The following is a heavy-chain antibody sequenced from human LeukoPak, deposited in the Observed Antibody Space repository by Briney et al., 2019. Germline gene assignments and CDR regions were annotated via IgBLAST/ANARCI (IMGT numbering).Heavy chain of an antibody. CDR2: IIPIFGTA. CDR3: ARDSDSSSWFRGSWFDP. D-gene: IGHD6-13*01. V-gene: IGHV1-69*01. Sequence: GASAKVSCKASGGTFSSYAISWVRQAPGQGLEWMGGIIPIFGTANYAQKFQGRVTITADESTSTAYMELSSLRSEDTAVYYCARDSDSSSWFRGSWFDPWGQGTLVTVSS. J-gene: IGHJ5*02. CDR1: GGTFSSYA.